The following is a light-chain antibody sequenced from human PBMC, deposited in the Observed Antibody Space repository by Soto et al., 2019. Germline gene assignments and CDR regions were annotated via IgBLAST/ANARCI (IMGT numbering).Light chain of an antibody. Sequence: QSALTQPRSVSGSPGQSVTISCTGSSSDVGGYDYVSWYQQHPGKAPKLVIYDVSKRPSGVPDRFSGSKSGNTASLTISGLQPEDEADYYRCSYAGSYTFVVFGTGTKLTVL. J-gene: IGLJ1*01. CDR2: DVS. CDR3: CSYAGSYTFVV. CDR1: SSDVGGYDY. V-gene: IGLV2-11*01.